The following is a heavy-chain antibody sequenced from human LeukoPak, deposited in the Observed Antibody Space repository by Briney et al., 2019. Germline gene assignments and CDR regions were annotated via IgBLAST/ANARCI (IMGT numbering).Heavy chain of an antibody. V-gene: IGHV1-69*13. Sequence: ASVEFSCKASGGTFSSYAISWMRQAPGQVLEWMGGIIPIFGTANHAQKFQGRVTITADESTSTAYMELSSLRSEDTAVYYCARDLGRSSGWFVGVFMDVWGQGTTVTVSS. J-gene: IGHJ6*02. CDR2: IIPIFGTA. CDR1: GGTFSSYA. CDR3: ARDLGRSSGWFVGVFMDV. D-gene: IGHD6-19*01.